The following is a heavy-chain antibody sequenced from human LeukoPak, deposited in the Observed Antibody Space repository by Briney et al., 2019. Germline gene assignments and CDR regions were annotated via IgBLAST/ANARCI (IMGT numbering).Heavy chain of an antibody. V-gene: IGHV1-18*01. CDR3: ARRGDSYGLYYYYYYMDV. J-gene: IGHJ6*03. D-gene: IGHD5-18*01. CDR2: ISAYNGNT. Sequence: ASVKVSCRASGYTFTGYGISWVRQAPGQGLEWMGWISAYNGNTNYAQKLQGRVTMTTDTSTSTAYMELRSLRSDDTAVYYCARRGDSYGLYYYYYYMDVWGKGTTVTVSS. CDR1: GYTFTGYG.